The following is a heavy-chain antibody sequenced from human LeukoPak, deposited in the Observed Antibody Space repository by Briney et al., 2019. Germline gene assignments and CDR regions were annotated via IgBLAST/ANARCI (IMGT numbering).Heavy chain of an antibody. Sequence: PSETLSLTCTVSGGSISSGSYYWSWIRQPAGKGLEWIGRIYTSGSTNYNPSLKSRVTISVDTSKNQFSRKLSSLTAADTAVYYCARDQELLWFGELLSDNWFDPWGQGTLVTVSS. V-gene: IGHV4-61*02. CDR1: GGSISSGSYY. CDR3: ARDQELLWFGELLSDNWFDP. CDR2: IYTSGST. J-gene: IGHJ5*02. D-gene: IGHD3-10*01.